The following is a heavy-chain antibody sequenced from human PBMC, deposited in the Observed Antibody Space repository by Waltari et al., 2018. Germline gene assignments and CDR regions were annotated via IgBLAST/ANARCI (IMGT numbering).Heavy chain of an antibody. CDR2: IGAYNGNT. D-gene: IGHD2-2*01. CDR1: GAKLRSYG. CDR3: ASSSFCSSTTCYLGY. V-gene: IGHV1-18*01. Sequence: QVRLLQSAAEAKKPGASVKASCKAPGAKLRSYGTSWVRQAPGQGLEWMGWIGAYNGNTDYAQKFRGRVTLTTDRSTNTAYMELRSLRSDDTAFYYCASSSFCSSTTCYLGYWGQGTLVTVSS. J-gene: IGHJ4*02.